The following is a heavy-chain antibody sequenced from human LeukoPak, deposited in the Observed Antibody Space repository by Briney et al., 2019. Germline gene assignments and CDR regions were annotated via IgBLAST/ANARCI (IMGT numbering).Heavy chain of an antibody. CDR3: ARDRNYYDSSGYFDY. V-gene: IGHV3-48*01. D-gene: IGHD3-22*01. CDR2: ISSSSSTI. Sequence: GGSLRLSCAASGFTFSSYSMNWVRQAPGKGLEWVSYISSSSSTIYYADSVKGRFTISRDNAKNPLYLQMNSLRAEDTAVYYCARDRNYYDSSGYFDYWGQGTLVTVSS. CDR1: GFTFSSYS. J-gene: IGHJ4*02.